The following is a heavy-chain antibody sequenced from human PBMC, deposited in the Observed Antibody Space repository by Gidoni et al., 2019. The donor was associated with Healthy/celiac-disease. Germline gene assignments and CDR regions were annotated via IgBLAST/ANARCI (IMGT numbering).Heavy chain of an antibody. V-gene: IGHV1-8*01. J-gene: IGHJ6*02. CDR3: ARGALSSGWYELMDV. D-gene: IGHD6-19*01. CDR1: GSPFTRYD. CDR2: MNANSGNT. Sequence: QVQLVQSGAEVKTPGASVKVSCKASGSPFTRYDLNWVRQATGQGLDWMGWMNANSGNTGYAKKFQGRVNMTRNTSISTADMELSSRRSEDTAVYDCARGALSSGWYELMDVWGQGTTVTVSS.